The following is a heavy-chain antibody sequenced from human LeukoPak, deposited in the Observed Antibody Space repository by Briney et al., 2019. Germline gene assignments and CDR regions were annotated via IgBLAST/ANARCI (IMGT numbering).Heavy chain of an antibody. CDR2: ISGSGDST. Sequence: PGGSLRLSCAASGFTFGNYAMSWVRQAPGKGLEWVSVISGSGDSTYYADSVKGRFTISRDNSRNTLYLHMNSLRAGDTAVYYYAKGVGLLDAFDVWGQGTMVTVSS. CDR1: GFTFGNYA. V-gene: IGHV3-23*01. CDR3: AKGVGLLDAFDV. J-gene: IGHJ3*01. D-gene: IGHD3/OR15-3a*01.